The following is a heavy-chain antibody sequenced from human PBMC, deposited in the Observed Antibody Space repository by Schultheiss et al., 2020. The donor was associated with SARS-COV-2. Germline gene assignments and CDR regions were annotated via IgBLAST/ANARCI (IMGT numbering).Heavy chain of an antibody. V-gene: IGHV3-11*06. CDR2: ISSSSSYT. CDR1: GFTVSSNY. D-gene: IGHD2-2*01. Sequence: GESLKISCAASGFTVSSNYMSWIRQAPGKGLEWVSYISSSSSYTNYADSVKGRFTISRDNAKNSLYLQMNSLRAEDTAVYYCARAGYCSSTSCYHDAFDIWGQGTMVTVSS. J-gene: IGHJ3*02. CDR3: ARAGYCSSTSCYHDAFDI.